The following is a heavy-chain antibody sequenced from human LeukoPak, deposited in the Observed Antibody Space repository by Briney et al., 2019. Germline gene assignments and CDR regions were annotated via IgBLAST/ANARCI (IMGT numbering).Heavy chain of an antibody. CDR2: IYYSGST. J-gene: IGHJ4*02. V-gene: IGHV4-39*01. Sequence: SETLSLTCTVSGGSISSSGYYWGWIRQPPGKGLEWIGSIYYSGSTYYNPSLKSRVTISVDTSKNQFSLKVSSVTAADTAMYYCARQFGDSYGYGDYWGQGTLVTASS. D-gene: IGHD5-18*01. CDR1: GGSISSSGYY. CDR3: ARQFGDSYGYGDY.